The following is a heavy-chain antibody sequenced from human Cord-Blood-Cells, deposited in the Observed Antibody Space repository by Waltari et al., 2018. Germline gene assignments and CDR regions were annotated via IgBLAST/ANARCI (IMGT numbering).Heavy chain of an antibody. J-gene: IGHJ4*02. CDR2: ISGSGGST. Sequence: EVQLVESGGGLVQPGGSLRLSCAASGFTFSSYAMSWVRQAPGEGGEWVSGISGSGGSTYYADSVKGRFTISRDNSKNTLYLQINSLRAEDTAVYYCAKDSAGATDYWGQGTLVTVSS. D-gene: IGHD1-26*01. CDR3: AKDSAGATDY. V-gene: IGHV3-23*04. CDR1: GFTFSSYA.